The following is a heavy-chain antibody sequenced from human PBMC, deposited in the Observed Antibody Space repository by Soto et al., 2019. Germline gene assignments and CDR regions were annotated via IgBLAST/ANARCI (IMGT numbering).Heavy chain of an antibody. J-gene: IGHJ4*02. Sequence: GGSLRLSCVVSGFTLSNYWMHWVRQAPGKGLVWVARGNSDGDRTYADFVKGRFTIFRDNAKNTMYLEMNSLRAEDTAVYYCASGRFCSGDSCYRVPDYWGQGTLVTVSS. CDR2: GNSDGDRT. D-gene: IGHD2-15*01. CDR3: ASGRFCSGDSCYRVPDY. CDR1: GFTLSNYW. V-gene: IGHV3-74*01.